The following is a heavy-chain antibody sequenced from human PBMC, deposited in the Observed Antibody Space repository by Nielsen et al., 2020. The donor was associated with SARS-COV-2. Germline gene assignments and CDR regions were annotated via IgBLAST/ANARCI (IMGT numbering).Heavy chain of an antibody. CDR1: GFTFSSYG. D-gene: IGHD1-26*01. V-gene: IGHV3-30*03. J-gene: IGHJ6*02. Sequence: GESLKISCAASGFTFSSYGMHWVRQAPGKGLEWVAVISYDGSNKYYADSVKGRFTISRDNSKNTLYLQMNSLRAEDTAVYYCARGHSGSYYYGMDVWGQGTTVTVSS. CDR3: ARGHSGSYYYGMDV. CDR2: ISYDGSNK.